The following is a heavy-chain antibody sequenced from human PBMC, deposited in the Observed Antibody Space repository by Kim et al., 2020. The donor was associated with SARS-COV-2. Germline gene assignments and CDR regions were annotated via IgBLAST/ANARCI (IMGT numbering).Heavy chain of an antibody. CDR3: AGVLYVPIIAAPRQGFDP. D-gene: IGHD6-13*01. CDR1: GGSISNNY. V-gene: IGHV4-59*01. J-gene: IGHJ5*02. CDR2: IYYSGST. Sequence: SETLSLTCTVSGGSISNNYWSWIRQPPGKGLEWLGYIYYSGSTNYNPSLESRLTMSVDTSKNQFSLNLSSMTAADTSVYYCAGVLYVPIIAAPRQGFDP.